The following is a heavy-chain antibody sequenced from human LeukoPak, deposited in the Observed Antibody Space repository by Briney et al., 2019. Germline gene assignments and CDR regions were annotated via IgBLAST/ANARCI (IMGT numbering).Heavy chain of an antibody. CDR2: TSGTGGTT. J-gene: IGHJ5*01. CDR1: GFTFSNYA. V-gene: IGHV3-23*01. Sequence: GGSLRLSCVASGFTFSNYAMSWVRQAPGKGLEWVSVTSGTGGTTYSADSVKGRFTISRDNAKNSLYLQINSLRAEVTAVYYCARSNRIGWFDSWGRGTLVTVSS. CDR3: ARSNRIGWFDS. D-gene: IGHD2-8*01.